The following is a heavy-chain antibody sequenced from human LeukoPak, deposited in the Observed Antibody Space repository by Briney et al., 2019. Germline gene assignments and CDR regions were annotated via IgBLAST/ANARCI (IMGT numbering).Heavy chain of an antibody. J-gene: IGHJ3*02. CDR1: GFSFSNYA. CDR3: TRGYSGISIYAFDI. D-gene: IGHD3-9*01. CDR2: SSNKADSYTT. V-gene: IGHV3-72*01. Sequence: GGSLRLSCAASGFSFSNYAMSWVRQGPGKGLEWVGRSSNKADSYTTEYAASVKGRFTISRDDSKNSLYLQMNSLKIEDTAVYHCTRGYSGISIYAFDIWGQGTMVTVSS.